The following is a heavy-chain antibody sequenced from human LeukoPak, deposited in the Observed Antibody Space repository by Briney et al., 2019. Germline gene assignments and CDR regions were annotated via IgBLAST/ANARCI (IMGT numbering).Heavy chain of an antibody. CDR2: IWYDGNYT. D-gene: IGHD6-13*01. Sequence: GGSLRLSCAASGFTFSRYSMNWVRQAPGKGLEWVAVIWYDGNYTYFADSVKGRFTISRDNPKNTLYLQMNSLRAEDTAVYYCARGGRGAAAGTALFDYWGHGTLVTVSS. J-gene: IGHJ4*01. CDR1: GFTFSRYS. V-gene: IGHV3-33*08. CDR3: ARGGRGAAAGTALFDY.